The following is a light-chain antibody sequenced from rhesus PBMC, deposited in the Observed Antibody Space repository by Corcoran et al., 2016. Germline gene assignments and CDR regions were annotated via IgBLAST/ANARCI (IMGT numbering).Light chain of an antibody. Sequence: DIQMTQSPSSLSASVGDTVTITCQASQVISKYLAWYQQKQGQAPKLLIYDAFTLQSGVPSRFSGRGSGTEFTLTISSLQPEDFATYYCQKHNSYQLTIGGGTKVEIK. CDR3: QKHNSYQLT. V-gene: IGKV1-25*01. CDR2: DAF. J-gene: IGKJ4*01. CDR1: QVISKY.